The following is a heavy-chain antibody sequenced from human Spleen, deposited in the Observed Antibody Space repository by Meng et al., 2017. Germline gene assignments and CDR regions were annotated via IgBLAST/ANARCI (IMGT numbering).Heavy chain of an antibody. CDR1: CGSFSGYF. CDR3: ARGPIAAAGRAYYWFDP. D-gene: IGHD6-13*01. V-gene: IGHV4-34*01. Sequence: VQPPQWGRGLLQPAETLSLPCAVQCGSFSGYFWSWIRQPPGKGLEWIGEINHSGSTNYNPSLKSRVTISVDTSKNQFSLKLSSVTAADTAVYYCARGPIAAAGRAYYWFDPWGQGTLVTVSS. CDR2: INHSGST. J-gene: IGHJ5*02.